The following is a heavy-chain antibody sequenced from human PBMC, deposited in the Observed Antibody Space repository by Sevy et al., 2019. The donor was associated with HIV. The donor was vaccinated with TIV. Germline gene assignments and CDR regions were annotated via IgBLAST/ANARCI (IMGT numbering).Heavy chain of an antibody. CDR2: IYPGDSDT. CDR3: ARVLGVTGLGEYCAMDV. CDR1: GYSFTNKW. V-gene: IGHV5-51*01. Sequence: GESLKISCKGYGYSFTNKWIGWVRQVPEKGLEYIGIIYPGDSDTRYNPSFQGQVTISADKSIDAAYLQWSSLKTSDTAIYFCARVLGVTGLGEYCAMDVWGQGTTVTVSS. J-gene: IGHJ6*02. D-gene: IGHD2-8*01.